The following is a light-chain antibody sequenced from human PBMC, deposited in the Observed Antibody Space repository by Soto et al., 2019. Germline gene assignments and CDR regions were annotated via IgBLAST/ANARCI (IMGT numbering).Light chain of an antibody. Sequence: DIVMTQSPDSLAVSLGERDTINCKSSQSVLYSSNNKNYLDWYQQKPGQPTKLLIYWASTRESGVPDRFSGSGSGTDFTLTIRSLQAEDVAVYYCQQYYRPWTFGQGTKVEIK. J-gene: IGKJ1*01. V-gene: IGKV4-1*01. CDR3: QQYYRPWT. CDR1: QSVLYSSNNKNY. CDR2: WAS.